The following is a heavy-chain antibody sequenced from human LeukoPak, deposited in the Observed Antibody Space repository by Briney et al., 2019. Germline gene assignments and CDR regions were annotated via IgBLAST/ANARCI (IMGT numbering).Heavy chain of an antibody. D-gene: IGHD2-15*01. CDR1: GGSIGTYY. J-gene: IGHJ4*02. Sequence: SETLSVTCTVSGGSIGTYYWSWIRQSPGKGLEWIEYIYVTGSTRYNPYLQSRVTISVDTSRNQFFLKMSSVTAADTAVYYCARSRRGGSCSGGSCYRVRKYFDYWGQGTLVTVSS. CDR2: IYVTGST. V-gene: IGHV4-4*09. CDR3: ARSRRGGSCSGGSCYRVRKYFDY.